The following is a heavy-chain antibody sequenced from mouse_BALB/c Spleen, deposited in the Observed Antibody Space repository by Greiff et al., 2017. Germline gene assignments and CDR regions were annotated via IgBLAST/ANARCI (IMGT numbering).Heavy chain of an antibody. CDR2: ISSGSSTN. Sequence: EVKLMESGGGLVKPGGSLKLSCAASGFTFSSFCMCWVRQAPEKGLEWVAYISSGSSTNYYADTVKGRFTITRDNPKNPLFLQMTSIRAEATAMYYCARGSYYDWFAYWGQGTPVTVSA. J-gene: IGHJ3*01. CDR3: ARGSYYDWFAY. D-gene: IGHD1-1*01. CDR1: GFTFSSFC. V-gene: IGHV5-17*02.